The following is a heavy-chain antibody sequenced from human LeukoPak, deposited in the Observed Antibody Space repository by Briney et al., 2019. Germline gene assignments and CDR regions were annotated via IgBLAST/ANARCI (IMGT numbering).Heavy chain of an antibody. CDR2: IWSDGSNK. D-gene: IGHD2-8*01. CDR3: AREVNGAYYFDY. CDR1: GFTFSSYA. J-gene: IGHJ4*02. Sequence: GGSLRLSCAASGFTFSSYAMDWVRQAPGKGLEWVAVIWSDGSNKYYADSVEGRFTISRDNSKNTLHLQMDSLRAEDTAVYCCAREVNGAYYFDYWGQGTLVTVSS. V-gene: IGHV3-33*01.